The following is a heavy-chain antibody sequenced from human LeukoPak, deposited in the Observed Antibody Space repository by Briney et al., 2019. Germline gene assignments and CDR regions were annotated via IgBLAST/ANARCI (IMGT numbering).Heavy chain of an antibody. CDR3: ARSQQQLGPDY. CDR2: ISYDGSNK. Sequence: GGSLRLSCAASGFTFSSYAMHWVRQAPGKGLEWVAVISYDGSNKYYADYVKGRFTISRDNSKNTLCLQMSSLRAEDTAVYYCARSQQQLGPDYWGQGTLVTVSS. V-gene: IGHV3-30*04. J-gene: IGHJ4*02. CDR1: GFTFSSYA. D-gene: IGHD6-13*01.